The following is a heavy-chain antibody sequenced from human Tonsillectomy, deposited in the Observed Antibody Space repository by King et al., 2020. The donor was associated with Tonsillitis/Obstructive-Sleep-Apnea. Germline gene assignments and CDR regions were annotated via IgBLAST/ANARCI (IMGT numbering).Heavy chain of an antibody. Sequence: VQLVQSGAEVKKPGSSVKVSCKASGGTFSSYAITWVRQAPGQGLEWMGGSIPIFGTANYAKKFQGRVTITADESTSTGYMELSSLRSEDTAGYYCARARIFGVVNGYFMDVWGKGTTVTVSS. V-gene: IGHV1-69*01. D-gene: IGHD3-3*01. CDR2: SIPIFGTA. J-gene: IGHJ6*03. CDR1: GGTFSSYA. CDR3: ARARIFGVVNGYFMDV.